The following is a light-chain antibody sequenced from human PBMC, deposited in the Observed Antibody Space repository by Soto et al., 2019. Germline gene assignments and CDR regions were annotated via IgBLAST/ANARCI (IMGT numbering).Light chain of an antibody. CDR3: QQYGSSPWT. CDR1: QSVPRSY. CDR2: GAS. J-gene: IGKJ1*01. V-gene: IGKV3-20*01. Sequence: EILFMQPQGTLSLSPGERATLSCRASQSVPRSYLAWYQQKPGQAPRLLIYGASSRATGIPDRFSGSGSGTDFTLTISRLEPEDFAVYYCQQYGSSPWTFGQGTKVDI.